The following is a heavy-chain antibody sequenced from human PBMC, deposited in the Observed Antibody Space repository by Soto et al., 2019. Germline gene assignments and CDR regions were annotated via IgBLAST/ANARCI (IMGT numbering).Heavy chain of an antibody. CDR3: AKDSYSSGWQLEHFDY. J-gene: IGHJ4*02. Sequence: AGSLRLSCAASEFTFSSYAMSWVRRAPGKGLEWVSAISGSGGSTYYADSVKGRFTISRDNSKNTLYLQMNSLRAEDTAVYYCAKDSYSSGWQLEHFDYWGQGTLVTVSS. CDR1: EFTFSSYA. V-gene: IGHV3-23*01. D-gene: IGHD6-19*01. CDR2: ISGSGGST.